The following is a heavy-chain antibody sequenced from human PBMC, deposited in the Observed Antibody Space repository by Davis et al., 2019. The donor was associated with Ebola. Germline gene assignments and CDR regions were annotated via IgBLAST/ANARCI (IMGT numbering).Heavy chain of an antibody. Sequence: GESLKISCAASGFTFSSYAMSWVRQAPGKGLEWVSAISGSGGSTYYADSVKGRFTISRDNSKNTLYLQMNSLRAEDTAVYYCAKDKRKRWLQSSFDYWGQGTLVTVSS. V-gene: IGHV3-23*01. CDR1: GFTFSSYA. CDR3: AKDKRKRWLQSSFDY. J-gene: IGHJ4*02. D-gene: IGHD5-24*01. CDR2: ISGSGGST.